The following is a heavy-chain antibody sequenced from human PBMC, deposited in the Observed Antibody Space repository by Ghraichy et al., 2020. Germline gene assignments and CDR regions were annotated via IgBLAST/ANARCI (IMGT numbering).Heavy chain of an antibody. CDR2: IRSKAYGGTT. CDR1: GFTFGDYA. D-gene: IGHD4-17*01. V-gene: IGHV3-49*03. J-gene: IGHJ4*02. Sequence: GGSLRLSCTASGFTFGDYAMSWFRQAPGKGLEWVGFIRSKAYGGTTEYAASVKGRFTISRDDSKSIAYLQMNSLKTEDTAVYYCTSDYGDKGYFDYWGQGTLVTVSS. CDR3: TSDYGDKGYFDY.